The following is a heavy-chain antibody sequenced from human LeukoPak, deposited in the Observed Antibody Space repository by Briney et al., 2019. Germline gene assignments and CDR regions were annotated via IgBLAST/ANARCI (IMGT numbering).Heavy chain of an antibody. Sequence: GGSLRLSCAAPGFTFSSYSMNWVRQAPGKGLEWVSYISSSSSTIYYADSVKGRFTISRDNAKNSLYLQMNSLRAEDTAVYYCARDDGYCSGGSCYHYFDYWGQGTLVTVSS. J-gene: IGHJ4*02. CDR2: ISSSSSTI. D-gene: IGHD2-15*01. V-gene: IGHV3-48*01. CDR3: ARDDGYCSGGSCYHYFDY. CDR1: GFTFSSYS.